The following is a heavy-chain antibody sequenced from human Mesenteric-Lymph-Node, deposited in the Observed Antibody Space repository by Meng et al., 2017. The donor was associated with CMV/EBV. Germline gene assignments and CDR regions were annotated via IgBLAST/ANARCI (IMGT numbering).Heavy chain of an antibody. J-gene: IGHJ4*02. CDR1: GGSISSSTYY. CDR3: ARVCGGGDCLIDH. D-gene: IGHD2-21*01. V-gene: IGHV4-39*07. Sequence: SETLSLTCTVSGGSISSSTYYWGWIRQPPGKGLEWIGSIHYGGSPYYNPSLKRRVTVALDTSRNQLSLKLTSVTAADTAVYYCARVCGGGDCLIDHWGQGTLVTVSS. CDR2: IHYGGSP.